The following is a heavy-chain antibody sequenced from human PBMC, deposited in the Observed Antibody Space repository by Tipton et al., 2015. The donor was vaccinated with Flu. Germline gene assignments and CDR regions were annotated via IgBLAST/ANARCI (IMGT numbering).Heavy chain of an antibody. CDR3: AREIGGYNYLDF. J-gene: IGHJ4*02. V-gene: IGHV4-39*07. D-gene: IGHD3-10*01. Sequence: LRLSCTVSGGSISTTNSYWGWIRQPPGKGLEWIGSIDYSGSTFNNPSLNSRATISVDTSKNQFSLRLTSVTAADTAVCYCAREIGGYNYLDFWGQGTLVIVSS. CDR2: IDYSGST. CDR1: GGSISTTNSY.